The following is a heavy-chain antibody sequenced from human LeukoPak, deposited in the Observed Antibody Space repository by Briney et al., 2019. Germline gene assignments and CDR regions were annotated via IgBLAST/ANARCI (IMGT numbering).Heavy chain of an antibody. CDR1: GGSISSTYW. J-gene: IGHJ4*02. CDR2: INHSGST. CDR3: ARAASSSGYSSSWLYYFDY. D-gene: IGHD6-13*01. V-gene: IGHV4-4*02. Sequence: ASETLSLTCAVAGGSISSTYWWTWVRQPPGKGLEWIGEINHSGSTHYNPSLESRVTISVDKSKNQFSLKLTSVTAADTAVYYCARAASSSGYSSSWLYYFDYWGQGTLVTVSS.